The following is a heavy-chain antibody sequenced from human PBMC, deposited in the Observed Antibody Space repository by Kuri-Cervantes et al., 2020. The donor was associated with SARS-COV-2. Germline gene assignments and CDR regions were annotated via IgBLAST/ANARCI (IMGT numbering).Heavy chain of an antibody. CDR3: ARNNRFDP. CDR1: GFTFSGHW. CDR2: INPDGSYT. D-gene: IGHD2/OR15-2a*01. Sequence: GESLKISCAASGFTFSGHWIHWVRQAPGKGLVWVSRINPDGSYTNNADSVKGRFTLSRDNAKNMLFLQMNSLRAEDTAVYYCARNNRFDPWGQGTLVTVSS. J-gene: IGHJ5*02. V-gene: IGHV3-74*01.